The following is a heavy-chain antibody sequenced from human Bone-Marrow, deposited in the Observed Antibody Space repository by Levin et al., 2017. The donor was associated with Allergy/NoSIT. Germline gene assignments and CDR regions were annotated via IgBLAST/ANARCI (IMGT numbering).Heavy chain of an antibody. CDR1: GFSFSDYG. Sequence: GGSLRLSCAASGFSFSDYGMLWVRQAPGKGLEWVALIWFDGSNRYYADSVKGRFTISRDNSKKTLSLQLNSLRADDTAMYYCARSPGIATTGHSYYYSLDVWGQGTKVTVSS. V-gene: IGHV3-33*01. J-gene: IGHJ6*02. D-gene: IGHD6-13*01. CDR3: ARSPGIATTGHSYYYSLDV. CDR2: IWFDGSNR.